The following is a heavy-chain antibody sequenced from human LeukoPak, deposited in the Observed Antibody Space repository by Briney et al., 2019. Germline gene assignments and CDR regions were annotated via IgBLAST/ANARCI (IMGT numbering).Heavy chain of an antibody. D-gene: IGHD3-22*01. CDR1: GFTFSSYA. J-gene: IGHJ4*02. CDR3: ARDRGWRSGGYYLYYFDF. V-gene: IGHV3-7*01. CDR2: IKGDGSEK. Sequence: PGGSLRLSCAASGFTFSSYAMSWVRQAPGEGLEWVASIKGDGSEKYYVDSVKGRFTISRDNAKNSLLLQMNSLRAEDTAVYFCARDRGWRSGGYYLYYFDFWGQGTLVTVSS.